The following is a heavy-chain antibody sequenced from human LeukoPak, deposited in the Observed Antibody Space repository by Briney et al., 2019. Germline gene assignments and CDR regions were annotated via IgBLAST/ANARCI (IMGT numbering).Heavy chain of an antibody. D-gene: IGHD4-17*01. V-gene: IGHV3-30*04. CDR1: GFTFSSYA. J-gene: IGHJ4*02. Sequence: GGSLRLSCAASGFTFSSYAMHWVRQAPGKGLEWVAVISYDGSNKYYADSVKGRFTISRDNSKNTLYLQMNSLRAEDTAVYYCARALYGDYVNYFDYWGQGTLVTVSS. CDR2: ISYDGSNK. CDR3: ARALYGDYVNYFDY.